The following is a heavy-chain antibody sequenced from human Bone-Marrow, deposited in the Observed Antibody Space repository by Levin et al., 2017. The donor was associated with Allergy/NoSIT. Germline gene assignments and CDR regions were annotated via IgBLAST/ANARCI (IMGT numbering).Heavy chain of an antibody. J-gene: IGHJ3*02. Sequence: LSLTCAASGFTFSSYSMNWVRQAPGKGLEWVSSISSSSSYIYYADSVKGRFTISRDNAKNSLYLQMNSLRAEDTAVYYCARENNWNQGAFDIWGQGTMVTVSS. D-gene: IGHD1-1*01. CDR2: ISSSSSYI. CDR1: GFTFSSYS. CDR3: ARENNWNQGAFDI. V-gene: IGHV3-21*01.